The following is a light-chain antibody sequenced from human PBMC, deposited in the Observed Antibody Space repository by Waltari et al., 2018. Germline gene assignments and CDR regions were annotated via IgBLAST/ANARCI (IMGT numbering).Light chain of an antibody. CDR1: KLGNKD. J-gene: IGLJ1*01. CDR3: QAWDSSTAV. CDR2: QNT. V-gene: IGLV3-1*01. Sequence: SYELTQPPSVSVSPGQTARITCFGDKLGNKDACWYQQQPGQSPVLVIYQNTKRPSGIPERLSCSISGNTATLTISGTHALDEADYYGQAWDSSTAVFGTGTKVTVL.